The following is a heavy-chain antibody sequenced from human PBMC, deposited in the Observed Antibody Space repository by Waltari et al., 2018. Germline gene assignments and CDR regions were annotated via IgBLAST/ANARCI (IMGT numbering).Heavy chain of an antibody. D-gene: IGHD3-10*01. CDR1: GGSISSYY. V-gene: IGHV4-4*07. CDR2: IYTGGST. CDR3: ARGGWNYYYYYMDV. Sequence: QVQLQESGPGLVKPSETLSLTCTVSGGSISSYYWSWIRQPAGKGLEWIGRIYTGGSTNYNPSLKSRVTMSGDTSKNQFSLKLSSVTAADTAVYYCARGGWNYYYYYMDVWGKGTTVTVSS. J-gene: IGHJ6*03.